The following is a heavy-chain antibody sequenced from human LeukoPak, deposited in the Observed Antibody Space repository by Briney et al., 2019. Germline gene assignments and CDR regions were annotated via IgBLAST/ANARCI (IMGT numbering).Heavy chain of an antibody. J-gene: IGHJ6*03. D-gene: IGHD3-9*01. CDR3: ARGLTGYYKGGYYYMDV. CDR1: GGSISSSNW. CDR2: IYHSGST. V-gene: IGHV4-4*02. Sequence: SGTLSLTCAVSGGSISSSNWWSWVRQPPGKGLEWIGEIYHSGSTNYNPSLKSRVTISVDKSENQFSLKLSSVTAADTAVYYCARGLTGYYKGGYYYMDVWGKGTTVTISS.